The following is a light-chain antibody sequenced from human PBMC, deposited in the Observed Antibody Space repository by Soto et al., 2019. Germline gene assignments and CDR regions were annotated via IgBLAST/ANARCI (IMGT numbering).Light chain of an antibody. CDR2: DVS. Sequence: QSALTQPASVSGSPGQSITISCTGTSSDVGGYNFVSWYQQHPGKAPKLMIYDVSNRPLGVSSRFSGSKSGNTASLTISGLQAEDEADYYCSSYTSTSTYVFGTGTKLTVL. V-gene: IGLV2-14*03. CDR3: SSYTSTSTYV. J-gene: IGLJ1*01. CDR1: SSDVGGYNF.